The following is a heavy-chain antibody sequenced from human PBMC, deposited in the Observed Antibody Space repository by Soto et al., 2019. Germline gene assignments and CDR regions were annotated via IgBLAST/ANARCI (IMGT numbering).Heavy chain of an antibody. CDR2: IYYSGST. CDR3: ARRRGVVQDGMDV. Sequence: QLQLQESGPGLVKPSETLSLTCTVSGGSIRSSSSYWDWIRQPPGKGLEWIGSIYYSGSTYYNPPLKSRVIISMDKSKNQSSLNVSSVTAADTAVYYCARRRGVVQDGMDVWGQGTTVIVSS. D-gene: IGHD3-3*01. V-gene: IGHV4-39*01. J-gene: IGHJ6*02. CDR1: GGSIRSSSSY.